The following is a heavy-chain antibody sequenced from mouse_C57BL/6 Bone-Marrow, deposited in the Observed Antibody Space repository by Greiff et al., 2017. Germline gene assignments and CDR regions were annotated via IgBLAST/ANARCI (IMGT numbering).Heavy chain of an antibody. CDR2: INPNNGGT. CDR1: GYTFTDYN. CDR3: ARPHGGGSSYWYFDV. V-gene: IGHV1-18*01. J-gene: IGHJ1*03. Sequence: VQLQQSGPELVKPGASVKIPCKASGYTFTDYNMDWVKQSHGKSLEWIGDINPNNGGTIYNQKFKGKATLTVDKSSSTAYMELRSLTSEDTAVYYCARPHGGGSSYWYFDVWGTGTTVTVSS. D-gene: IGHD1-1*01.